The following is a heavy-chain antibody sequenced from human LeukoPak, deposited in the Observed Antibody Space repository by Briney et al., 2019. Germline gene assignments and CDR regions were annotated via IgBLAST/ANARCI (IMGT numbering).Heavy chain of an antibody. Sequence: ASVKVSCKASGYTFTSYGISWVRQAPGQGLEWMGWISAYNGNTNYAQKLQGRVTMTTDTSTSTAYMELRSLRSDDTAVYYCARRALWFGELLSDYFDYWGQGTLVTVS. J-gene: IGHJ4*02. CDR3: ARRALWFGELLSDYFDY. CDR2: ISAYNGNT. CDR1: GYTFTSYG. D-gene: IGHD3-10*01. V-gene: IGHV1-18*01.